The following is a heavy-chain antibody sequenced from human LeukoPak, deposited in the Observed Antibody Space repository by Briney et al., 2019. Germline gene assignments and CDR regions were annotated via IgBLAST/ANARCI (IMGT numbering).Heavy chain of an antibody. CDR2: MNPNSGNA. Sequence: ASVKVSCKASGYTFTSYDINWVRQTTGQGLEWMGWMNPNSGNAGYAQKFQGRVSMTRNTSTSTAYMELSSLRSEDTAVYYCAREFLSVAGIDYWGQGTLVTVSS. V-gene: IGHV1-8*01. CDR1: GYTFTSYD. CDR3: AREFLSVAGIDY. D-gene: IGHD3-16*02. J-gene: IGHJ4*02.